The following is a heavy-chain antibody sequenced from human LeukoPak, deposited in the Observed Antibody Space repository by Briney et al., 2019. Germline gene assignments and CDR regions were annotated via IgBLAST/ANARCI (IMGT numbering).Heavy chain of an antibody. Sequence: GASVNVSCKASGYTFTSYDINWVRQATGQGLEWMGWMNPNSGNTGYAQKFQGRVTMTRNTSISTAYMELSSLRSEDTAVYYCANIAVAGNAPFDYWGQGTLVTVSS. V-gene: IGHV1-8*01. D-gene: IGHD6-19*01. CDR2: MNPNSGNT. CDR1: GYTFTSYD. CDR3: ANIAVAGNAPFDY. J-gene: IGHJ4*02.